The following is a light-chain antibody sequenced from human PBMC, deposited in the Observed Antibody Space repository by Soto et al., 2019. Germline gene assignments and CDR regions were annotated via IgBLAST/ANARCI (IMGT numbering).Light chain of an antibody. CDR1: QGISNW. CDR2: AAS. Sequence: DIQMTQSPSSGSGSVGDRVTLTCGASQGISNWLAWYQQKPGEAPKLLISAASSLQSGVPSRFSGSGSGTDFTLTINSLQPEDFATYYCQQGHSFPLTFGGGTKVDIK. J-gene: IGKJ4*01. V-gene: IGKV1D-12*01. CDR3: QQGHSFPLT.